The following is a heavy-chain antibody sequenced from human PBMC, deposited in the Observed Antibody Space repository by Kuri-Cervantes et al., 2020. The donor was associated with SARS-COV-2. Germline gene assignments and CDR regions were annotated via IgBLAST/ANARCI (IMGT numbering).Heavy chain of an antibody. CDR2: IYYSGST. V-gene: IGHV4-39*07. CDR3: ARVSWGEWELRGHDAFDI. CDR1: GGSISSSSYY. J-gene: IGHJ3*02. Sequence: ESLKISCTVSGGSISSSSYYWGWIRQPPGKGLEWIGSIYYSGSTNYNPSLKSRVTISVDTSKNQFSLKLSSVTAADTAVYYCARVSWGEWELRGHDAFDIWGQGTMVTVSS. D-gene: IGHD1-26*01.